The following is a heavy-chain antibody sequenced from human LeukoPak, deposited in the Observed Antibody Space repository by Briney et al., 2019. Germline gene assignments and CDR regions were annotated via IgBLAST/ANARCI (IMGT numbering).Heavy chain of an antibody. CDR2: ISYDGSNK. CDR1: GVTFSSYA. V-gene: IGHV3-30-3*01. D-gene: IGHD2-8*01. Sequence: PGGSLRLSSAVSGVTFSSYAMHWVRQAPGKGLEWVAVISYDGSNKYYADSVKGRFTISRDNSKNTLYLQMNSLRAEDTAVYYCARDLPANLGYCTNAVCWGGFDYWGQGTLVTVSS. CDR3: ARDLPANLGYCTNAVCWGGFDY. J-gene: IGHJ4*02.